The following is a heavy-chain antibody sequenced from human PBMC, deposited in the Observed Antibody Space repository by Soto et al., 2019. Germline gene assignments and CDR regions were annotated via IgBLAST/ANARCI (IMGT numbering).Heavy chain of an antibody. J-gene: IGHJ6*02. Sequence: PGGSLRLSCAASGFTFSSYAMHWVRQAPGKGLEWVAVISYDGSNKYYADSVKGRFTISRDNSKNTLYLQMNSLRAEDTAVYYCARVYCSSTSCFGGMDVWGQGTTVTVSS. CDR2: ISYDGSNK. V-gene: IGHV3-30-3*01. CDR1: GFTFSSYA. CDR3: ARVYCSSTSCFGGMDV. D-gene: IGHD2-2*01.